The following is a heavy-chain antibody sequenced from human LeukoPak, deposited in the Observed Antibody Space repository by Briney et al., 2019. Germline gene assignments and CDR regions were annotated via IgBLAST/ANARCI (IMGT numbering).Heavy chain of an antibody. Sequence: SVKLSCKASGGTFSSCAISCVRQAPGQWLELMGGTIPIFGTANYAQKFQGRVTITADESTSTAYMELSSLRSEDTAVYYCARDGRGYSYGYAPYFDYWGQGTLVTVSS. CDR2: TIPIFGTA. CDR1: GGTFSSCA. V-gene: IGHV1-69*01. D-gene: IGHD5-18*01. J-gene: IGHJ4*02. CDR3: ARDGRGYSYGYAPYFDY.